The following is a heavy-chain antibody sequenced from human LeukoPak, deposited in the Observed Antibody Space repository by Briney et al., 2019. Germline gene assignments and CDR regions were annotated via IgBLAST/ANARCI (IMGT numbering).Heavy chain of an antibody. Sequence: PGGSLRLSCAASGFTFSSYAMSWIRQPPGKGLEWIGEINHSGSTNYNPSLKSRVTISVDTSKNQFSLKLSSVTAADTAVYYCARARVYDSSGYPYWGQGTLVTVSS. CDR3: ARARVYDSSGYPY. J-gene: IGHJ4*02. CDR2: INHSGST. CDR1: GFTFSSYA. D-gene: IGHD3-22*01. V-gene: IGHV4-34*01.